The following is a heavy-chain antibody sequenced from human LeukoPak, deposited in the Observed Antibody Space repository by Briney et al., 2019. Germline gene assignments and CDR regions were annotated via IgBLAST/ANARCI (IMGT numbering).Heavy chain of an antibody. V-gene: IGHV3-7*01. CDR1: GFTFTTYW. CDR3: SNGIYDNSY. CDR2: IKQDGSEK. J-gene: IGHJ4*02. D-gene: IGHD2/OR15-2a*01. Sequence: PGGSLRLSCTASGFTFTTYWMAWVRQTPGKGLEWVANIKQDGSEKYYAESVRGQFTISRDNAKNSLYLQMNSLRAEDTAVYYCSNGIYDNSYWGQGTLVTVSS.